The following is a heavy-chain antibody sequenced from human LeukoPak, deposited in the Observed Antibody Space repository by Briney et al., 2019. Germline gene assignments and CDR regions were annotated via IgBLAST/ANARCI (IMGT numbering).Heavy chain of an antibody. CDR2: IYHSGST. CDR3: ARGRGVIYYYDSSAYFDY. V-gene: IGHV4-38-2*02. D-gene: IGHD3-22*01. J-gene: IGHJ4*02. Sequence: PSETLSLTCTVSGYSISSGYYWGWIRQPPGKGLEWIGSIYHSGSTYYNPSLKSRVTISVDTSKNQFSLKLSSVTAADTAVYYCARGRGVIYYYDSSAYFDYWGQGTLVTVSS. CDR1: GYSISSGYY.